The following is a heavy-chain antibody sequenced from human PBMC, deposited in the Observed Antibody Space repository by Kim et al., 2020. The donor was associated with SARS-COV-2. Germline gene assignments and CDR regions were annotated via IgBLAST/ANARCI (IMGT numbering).Heavy chain of an antibody. CDR3: AKAPFLVIITILFDY. CDR1: GFTFGDYA. CDR2: ISWNSGSI. V-gene: IGHV3-9*01. Sequence: GGSLRLSCAASGFTFGDYAMHWVRQAPGKGLEWVSGISWNSGSIGYADSVKGRFTISRDNAKNSLYLQMNSLRAEDTALYYCAKAPFLVIITILFDYWGRGTLVTVSS. D-gene: IGHD3-9*01. J-gene: IGHJ4*02.